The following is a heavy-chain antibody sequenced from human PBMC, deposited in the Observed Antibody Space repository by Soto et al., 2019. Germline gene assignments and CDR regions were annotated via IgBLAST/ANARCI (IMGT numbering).Heavy chain of an antibody. CDR3: ARVDYGGHFDY. Sequence: QVQLVQSGAEVKKPGSSVKVSCKASGGTFSSYTISWVRQAPGQGLEWMGRIIPIHGIANYAQKFQGRVTITADKSTSTAYMELSSLRSEDTAVYYCARVDYGGHFDYWGQGTLVTVSS. CDR2: IIPIHGIA. V-gene: IGHV1-69*02. J-gene: IGHJ4*02. D-gene: IGHD4-17*01. CDR1: GGTFSSYT.